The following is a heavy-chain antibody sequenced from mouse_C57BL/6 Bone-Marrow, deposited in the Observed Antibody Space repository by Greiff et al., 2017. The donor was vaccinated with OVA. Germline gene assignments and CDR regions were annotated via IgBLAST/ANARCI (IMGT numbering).Heavy chain of an antibody. V-gene: IGHV1-18*01. Sequence: VQLQQSGPELVKPGASVKIPCKASGYTFTDYNMDWVKQSHGKSLEWIGDINPNNGGTIYNQKFKGKATLTVDKSSSTAYMELRSLTSEDTAVYYCARTYYEYDYWYFDVWGTGTTVTVSS. CDR3: ARTYYEYDYWYFDV. CDR2: INPNNGGT. CDR1: GYTFTDYN. D-gene: IGHD2-4*01. J-gene: IGHJ1*03.